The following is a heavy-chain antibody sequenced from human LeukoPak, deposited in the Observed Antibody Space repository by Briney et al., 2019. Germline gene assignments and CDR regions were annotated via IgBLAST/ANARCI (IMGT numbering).Heavy chain of an antibody. Sequence: GGSLRLSCVASGFTFNTYDMSWVRQAPGKGLEWVTIISYDGSDKYYADSVKGRFTISRDNSKNTLYLQMNSLRAEDTAMYYCAKDEVQWGEVPDYWGQGTLVTVSS. CDR2: ISYDGSDK. CDR3: AKDEVQWGEVPDY. CDR1: GFTFNTYD. J-gene: IGHJ4*02. D-gene: IGHD1-26*01. V-gene: IGHV3-30*18.